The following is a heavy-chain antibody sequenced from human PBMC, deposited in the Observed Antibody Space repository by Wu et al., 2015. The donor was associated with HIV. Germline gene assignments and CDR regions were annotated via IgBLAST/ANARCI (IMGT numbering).Heavy chain of an antibody. V-gene: IGHV1-18*01. CDR2: ISPYNENT. CDR1: QYRFITYG. J-gene: IGHJ4*02. D-gene: IGHD3-10*02. CDR3: ARGESVRAQLSQNYLDF. Sequence: VQSGGEVKKPGASVKVSCKASQYRFITYGVTWVRQVPGHGFEWMGWISPYNENTDVAQKFQDRLTMTTDTSTTTAYMELRSLGTDDTAVYFCARGESVRAQLSQNYLDFWGPREHWSPSRQ.